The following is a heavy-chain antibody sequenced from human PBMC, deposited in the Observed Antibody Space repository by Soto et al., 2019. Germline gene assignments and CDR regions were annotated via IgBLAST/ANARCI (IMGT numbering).Heavy chain of an antibody. D-gene: IGHD2-2*01. CDR3: AKDRAYCTSTNCHYWYFDL. CDR2: ISGGGGST. Sequence: EVQLLESGGGLVQPGGSLRLSGAASGFRFSAFAMTWVRQAQGKGLEWVSDISGGGGSTYYADSVKGRFTISRDDSKNTLYLQMQNLRAEDTAIYYCAKDRAYCTSTNCHYWYFDLWGRGTLVTVSS. CDR1: GFRFSAFA. J-gene: IGHJ2*01. V-gene: IGHV3-23*01.